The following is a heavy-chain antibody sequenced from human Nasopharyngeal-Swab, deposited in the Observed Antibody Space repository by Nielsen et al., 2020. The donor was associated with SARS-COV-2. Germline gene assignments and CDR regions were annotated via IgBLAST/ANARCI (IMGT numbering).Heavy chain of an antibody. CDR3: ARDSRRYCSSTSCYMGNWFDP. CDR2: ISYDGSNA. Sequence: WIRQPPGKGLEWVAVISYDGSNAYYADSVKGRFTISRDNSENTLYLQVNSLRTEDTAVYYCARDSRRYCSSTSCYMGNWFDPWGQGTLVTVSS. D-gene: IGHD2-2*02. J-gene: IGHJ5*02. V-gene: IGHV3-30-3*01.